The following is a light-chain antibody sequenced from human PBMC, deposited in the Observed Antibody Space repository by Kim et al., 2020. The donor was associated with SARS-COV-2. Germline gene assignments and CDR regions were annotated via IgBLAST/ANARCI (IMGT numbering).Light chain of an antibody. J-gene: IGKJ1*01. CDR1: QGINSW. Sequence: ASVGDRVTLTCRASQGINSWLAWYQPKPGKAPKLLIYAASSLQSGVPSRFSGSGSGTDFTLTISSLQTEDFATYYCQQANSFPWTFGQGTKVDIK. V-gene: IGKV1-12*01. CDR2: AAS. CDR3: QQANSFPWT.